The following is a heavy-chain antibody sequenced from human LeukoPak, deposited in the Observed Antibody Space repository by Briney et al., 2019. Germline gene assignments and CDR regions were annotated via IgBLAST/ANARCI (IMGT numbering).Heavy chain of an antibody. V-gene: IGHV4-39*01. J-gene: IGHJ4*02. Sequence: PSETLSLTCTVSGASISSSSHYWGWIRQPPGKGLEWIGSIYYSGSTYYNPSLKSRVTISVDTSKNQFSLKLSSVTAADTAVYYCARRNYYDSSGYYHWGQGTLVTVSS. CDR2: IYYSGST. D-gene: IGHD3-22*01. CDR3: ARRNYYDSSGYYH. CDR1: GASISSSSHY.